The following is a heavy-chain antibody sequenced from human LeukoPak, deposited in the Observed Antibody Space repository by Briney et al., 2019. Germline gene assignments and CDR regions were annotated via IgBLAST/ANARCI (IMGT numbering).Heavy chain of an antibody. CDR2: IYSTGST. Sequence: SETLSLTCTVSGDSISSYYGSWVRQPGGEGLEWVGHIYSTGSTNYNPSLKSRVTLSVDKSKNQFSLRLNSVTAAGPAVYYCAGCGYSVVWGGPPPNWFDPWGQGTLVTVSS. CDR1: GDSISSYY. V-gene: IGHV4-4*07. CDR3: AGCGYSVVWGGPPPNWFDP. D-gene: IGHD3-16*01. J-gene: IGHJ5*02.